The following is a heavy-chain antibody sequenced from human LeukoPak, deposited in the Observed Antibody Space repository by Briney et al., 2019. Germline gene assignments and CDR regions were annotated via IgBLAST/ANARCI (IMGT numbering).Heavy chain of an antibody. Sequence: SETLSLTCTVSGGSFSPDYWSWIRQPAGQGLELIGRIYTSGSSNYNPSLKSRATMSVDTSKNQISLKLTSVTAADTAVYYCARDRFSGSFSGFDYWGQGALVTVSP. CDR3: ARDRFSGSFSGFDY. D-gene: IGHD1-26*01. CDR2: IYTSGSS. CDR1: GGSFSPDY. V-gene: IGHV4-4*07. J-gene: IGHJ4*02.